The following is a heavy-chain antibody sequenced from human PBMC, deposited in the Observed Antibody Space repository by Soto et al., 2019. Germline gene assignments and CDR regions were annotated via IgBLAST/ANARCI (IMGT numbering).Heavy chain of an antibody. CDR3: ARLDYYDSSGSDAFDI. CDR2: IYYSGST. V-gene: IGHV4-59*08. Sequence: SETLSLTCTVSGGSISSYYWSWIRQPPGKGLEWIGYIYYSGSTNYNPSLKSRVTISVDTSKNQFSLKLSSVTAADTAVYYCARLDYYDSSGSDAFDIWGQGTMVT. D-gene: IGHD3-22*01. J-gene: IGHJ3*02. CDR1: GGSISSYY.